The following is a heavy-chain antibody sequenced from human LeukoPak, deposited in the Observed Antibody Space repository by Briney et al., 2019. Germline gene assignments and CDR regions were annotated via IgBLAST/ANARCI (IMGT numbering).Heavy chain of an antibody. CDR1: GFTVSSNY. CDR3: ARDLGSSWYGGSYFDY. CDR2: IYSGGST. V-gene: IGHV3-66*01. Sequence: GGSLRLSCAASGFTVSSNYMSWVRQAPGKGLEWVSVIYSGGSTYYADSVKGRFTISRDNAKNSLYLQMNSLRAEDTAVYYCARDLGSSWYGGSYFDYWGQGTLVTVSS. J-gene: IGHJ4*02. D-gene: IGHD6-13*01.